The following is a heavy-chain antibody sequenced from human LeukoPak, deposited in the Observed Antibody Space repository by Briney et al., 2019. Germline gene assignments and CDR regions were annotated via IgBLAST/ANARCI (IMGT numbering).Heavy chain of an antibody. CDR2: ISGSGGST. V-gene: IGHV3-23*01. CDR1: GFTFSSYG. CDR3: ARYIGVRSFDY. Sequence: GGSLRLSCAASGFTFSSYGMSWVRQAPGKGLEWVSAISGSGGSTYYADSVKGRFTISRDNAKNSLYLQMNSLRAEDTAVYYCARYIGVRSFDYWGQGTLVTVSS. D-gene: IGHD5-12*01. J-gene: IGHJ4*02.